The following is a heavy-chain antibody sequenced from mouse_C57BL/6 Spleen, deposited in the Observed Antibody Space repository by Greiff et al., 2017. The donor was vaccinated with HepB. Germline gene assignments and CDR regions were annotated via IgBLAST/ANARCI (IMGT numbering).Heavy chain of an antibody. Sequence: VKLVESGAELVKPGASVKISCKASGYAFSSYWMNWVKQRPGKGLEWIGQIYPGDGDTNYNGKFKGKATLTADKSSSTAYMQLSSLTSEDSAVYFCARRAQATAMDYWGQGTSVTVSS. D-gene: IGHD3-2*02. J-gene: IGHJ4*01. CDR2: IYPGDGDT. V-gene: IGHV1-80*01. CDR1: GYAFSSYW. CDR3: ARRAQATAMDY.